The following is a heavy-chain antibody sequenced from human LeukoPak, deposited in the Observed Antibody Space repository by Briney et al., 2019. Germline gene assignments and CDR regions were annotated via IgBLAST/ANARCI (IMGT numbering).Heavy chain of an antibody. J-gene: IGHJ4*02. Sequence: GGSLRLSCAASGFTFSSYGMHWVRQAPGKGLEWVAFIRYDGSNKYYADSVKGRFTISRDNSKNTLYLQMNSLRAEDTAVYYCAKEAHPVVPAAHFDYWGQGTLVTVSS. V-gene: IGHV3-30*02. CDR2: IRYDGSNK. CDR3: AKEAHPVVPAAHFDY. CDR1: GFTFSSYG. D-gene: IGHD2-2*01.